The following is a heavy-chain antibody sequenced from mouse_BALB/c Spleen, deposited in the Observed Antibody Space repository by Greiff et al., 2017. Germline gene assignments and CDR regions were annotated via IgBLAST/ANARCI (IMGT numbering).Heavy chain of an antibody. CDR3: ARDTGDPAWFAY. D-gene: IGHD1-1*01. Sequence: EVKLMESGGGLVQPGGSLKLSCAASGFTFSSYGMSWVRQTPDKRLELVATINSNGGSTYYPDSVKGRFTISRDNAKNTLYLQMSSLKSEDTAMYYCARDTGDPAWFAYWGQGTLVTVSA. J-gene: IGHJ3*01. CDR2: INSNGGST. CDR1: GFTFSSYG. V-gene: IGHV5-6-3*01.